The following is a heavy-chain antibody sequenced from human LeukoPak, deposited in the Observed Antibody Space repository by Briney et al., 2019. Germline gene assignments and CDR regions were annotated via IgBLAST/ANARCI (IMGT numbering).Heavy chain of an antibody. CDR1: GFTVSSIY. V-gene: IGHV3-66*01. Sequence: PGGSLRLSCAASGFTVSSIYMSWVRQAPGKGLEWVSLIYSGGSTYYADSVKGRFTISRDNSKNTLYLQMNSLRAEDTAVYSCTTEAAAGPLDYWGQGTLVTVSS. CDR3: TTEAAAGPLDY. CDR2: IYSGGST. J-gene: IGHJ4*02. D-gene: IGHD6-13*01.